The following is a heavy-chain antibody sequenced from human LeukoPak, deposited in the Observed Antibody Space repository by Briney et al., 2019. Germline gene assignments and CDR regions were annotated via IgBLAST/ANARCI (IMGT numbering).Heavy chain of an antibody. CDR1: GGSISSGSYY. CDR2: IYTSGST. J-gene: IGHJ4*02. Sequence: SETLSLTCTVSGGSISSGSYYWRWIRQPAGTGLEWIGHIYTSGSTNYNPSLKSRVTISVDTSKNQFSLNLSSVTAADTAVYYCARETRLSIAARPLDYWGQGTLVTVSS. CDR3: ARETRLSIAARPLDY. V-gene: IGHV4-61*09. D-gene: IGHD6-6*01.